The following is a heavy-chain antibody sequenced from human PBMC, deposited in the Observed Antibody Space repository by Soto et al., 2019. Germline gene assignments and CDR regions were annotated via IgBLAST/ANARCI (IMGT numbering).Heavy chain of an antibody. CDR2: INPSGGST. CDR1: GYTFTSYY. V-gene: IGHV1-46*01. J-gene: IGHJ4*02. Sequence: ASVKVSCKASGYTFTSYYMHWVRQAPGQGLEWMGIINPSGGSTSYAQKFQGRVTMTRDTSTSTVYMELSSLRSEDTAVYYCARRLVRGKSRGYFDYWGQGTLVTVYS. CDR3: ARRLVRGKSRGYFDY. D-gene: IGHD3-22*01.